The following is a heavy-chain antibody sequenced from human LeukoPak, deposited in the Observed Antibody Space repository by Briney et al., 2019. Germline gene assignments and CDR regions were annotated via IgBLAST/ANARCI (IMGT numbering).Heavy chain of an antibody. CDR2: IRIKAYGGTT. D-gene: IGHD3-22*01. V-gene: IGHV3-49*04. J-gene: IGHJ4*02. CDR3: TRGEYYDSSGEYYFDY. CDR1: GFTFGDYA. Sequence: GGSLRLSCTASGFTFGDYAMSWVRQAPGKGLEWVGFIRIKAYGGTTEYAASVKGRFIISRDDSKSIAYLQMNSLKTEDTAVYYCTRGEYYDSSGEYYFDYWGQGTLVTVSS.